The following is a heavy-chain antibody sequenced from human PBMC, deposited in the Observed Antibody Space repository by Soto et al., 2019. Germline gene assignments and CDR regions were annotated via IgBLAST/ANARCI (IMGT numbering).Heavy chain of an antibody. CDR1: GYTFTSYG. Sequence: QVQLVQSGAEVKKPGASVKVSCKASGYTFTSYGISWVRQAPGQGLEWMGWISAYNGNTNYAQKLQGRVTMTTDTYTSTAYMELRSLRSDDTAVYYCARCRADYGGNAGFDSELDYWGQGTLVTVSS. CDR3: ARCRADYGGNAGFDSELDY. V-gene: IGHV1-18*01. D-gene: IGHD2-15*01. CDR2: ISAYNGNT. J-gene: IGHJ4*02.